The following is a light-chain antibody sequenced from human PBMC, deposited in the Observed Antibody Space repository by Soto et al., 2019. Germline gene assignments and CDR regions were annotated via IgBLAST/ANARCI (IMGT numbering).Light chain of an antibody. CDR3: QHYNNWPL. V-gene: IGKV3-15*01. J-gene: IGKJ3*01. Sequence: EIVLTSSPATLSVSPGERATLSCMASPSVSINLAWYQKKPGQIPRLLIYDASTRATGIPARFSGSGSGTEFTLTISSLQSEDFAVYYCQHYNNWPLFGPGTRLDIK. CDR1: PSVSIN. CDR2: DAS.